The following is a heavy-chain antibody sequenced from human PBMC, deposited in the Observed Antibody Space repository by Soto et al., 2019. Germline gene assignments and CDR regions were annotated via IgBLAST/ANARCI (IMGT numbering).Heavy chain of an antibody. CDR1: GDSFSSDNYY. J-gene: IGHJ3*02. CDR3: ARLQGGAFDI. V-gene: IGHV4-39*01. D-gene: IGHD2-15*01. Sequence: SETLSLTCSVSGDSFSSDNYYWGWIRQPPGKGLEWFGHVYYSGTTYYNSSLKSRVTISVDTSKNQFSLKLSSVTAADTAVYYCARLQGGAFDIWGQGSMVTVSS. CDR2: VYYSGTT.